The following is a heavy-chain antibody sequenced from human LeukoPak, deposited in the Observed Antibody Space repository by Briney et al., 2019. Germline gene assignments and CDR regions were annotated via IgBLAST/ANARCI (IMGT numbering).Heavy chain of an antibody. CDR2: IYYSGST. J-gene: IGHJ4*02. V-gene: IGHV4-39*01. CDR1: GGSISSSSYY. CDR3: ARQEPYYYGSGSFDY. D-gene: IGHD3-10*01. Sequence: PSETLSLTCTVSGGSISSSSYYCGWIRQPPGKGLEWIGSIYYSGSTYYNPSVKSPVTISVDTSKTQFSLKLSSVTAADTAVYSCARQEPYYYGSGSFDYWGQGTLVTVSS.